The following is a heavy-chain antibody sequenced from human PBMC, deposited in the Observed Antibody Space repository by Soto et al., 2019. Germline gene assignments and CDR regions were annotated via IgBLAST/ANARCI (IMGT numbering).Heavy chain of an antibody. CDR3: ARNIAAAAWFDP. CDR1: GGSVSSGSYY. Sequence: SETLSLTCTVSGGSVSSGSYYWSWIRQPPGKGLEWIGYIYYSGSTNYNPSLKSRVTISVDTSKNQFSLKLSSVTAADTAVYYCARNIAAAAWFDPWGQGTLVTVSS. V-gene: IGHV4-61*01. D-gene: IGHD6-13*01. J-gene: IGHJ5*02. CDR2: IYYSGST.